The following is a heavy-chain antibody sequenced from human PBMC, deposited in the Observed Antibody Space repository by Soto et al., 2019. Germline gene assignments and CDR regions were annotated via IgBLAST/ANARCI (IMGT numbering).Heavy chain of an antibody. CDR3: ARHVGGGASQSTFDY. J-gene: IGHJ4*02. CDR2: IYHNGYT. V-gene: IGHV4-59*08. Sequence: SSETLSLTCTVSGCSISPYYWSWIRQPPGKGLEWIGYIYHNGYTNYNPSLESRVTISLGTSKNQFSLNLTSVTAADTAVYYCARHVGGGASQSTFDYWGQGALVTVPQ. D-gene: IGHD3-16*01. CDR1: GCSISPYY.